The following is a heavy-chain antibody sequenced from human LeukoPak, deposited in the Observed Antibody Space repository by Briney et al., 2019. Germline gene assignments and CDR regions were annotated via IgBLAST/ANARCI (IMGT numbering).Heavy chain of an antibody. V-gene: IGHV3-7*03. CDR1: GFTFTSYS. Sequence: GGSLRLSCAASGFTFTSYSMNWARQAPGKGLEWVASINHNGNVNYYVDSVKGRFTISRDNARNSLYLQMSNLRAEDTAVYFCARGGGLDVWGQGATVTVSS. J-gene: IGHJ6*02. CDR2: INHNGNVN. D-gene: IGHD3-16*01. CDR3: ARGGGLDV.